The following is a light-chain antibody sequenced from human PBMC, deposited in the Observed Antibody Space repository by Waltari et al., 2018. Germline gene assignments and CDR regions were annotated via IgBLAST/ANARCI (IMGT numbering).Light chain of an antibody. J-gene: IGLJ1*01. Sequence: QSALPQPASVSGSPGQSITISCTGTRGDVGGYYHVSWDQPHPGKAPKRMIYDVGKRAKGVSNRLSGSKSGNTASLTVSGLQAEDEADYYCCSYAGASTYVFGTGTKVTVL. CDR3: CSYAGASTYV. CDR1: RGDVGGYYH. CDR2: DVG. V-gene: IGLV2-23*02.